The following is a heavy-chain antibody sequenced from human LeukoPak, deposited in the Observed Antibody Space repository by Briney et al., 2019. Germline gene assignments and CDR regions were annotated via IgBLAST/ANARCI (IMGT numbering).Heavy chain of an antibody. Sequence: GASVKVSCKASGCTFSRYAISRVRQAPGQGLEWMGGIIPIFGTANYAQKFQGRVTITADESTSTAYMELSSLRPEDTAVYYCAREIYGSGSYFDYWGQGTLVTVSS. J-gene: IGHJ4*02. CDR3: AREIYGSGSYFDY. CDR1: GCTFSRYA. D-gene: IGHD3-10*01. CDR2: IIPIFGTA. V-gene: IGHV1-69*13.